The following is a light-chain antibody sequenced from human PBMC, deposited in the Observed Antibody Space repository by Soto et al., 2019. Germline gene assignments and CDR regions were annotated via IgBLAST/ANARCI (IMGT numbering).Light chain of an antibody. CDR1: QSVSKNY. J-gene: IGKJ4*01. V-gene: IGKV3-20*01. CDR2: GAS. CDR3: QPDGSSPPT. Sequence: EIVLTQSPGTLSLSPGERATLSCRASQSVSKNYLAWYQQKPGQAPRLLINGASSRATGIPDRFSGSGSGTDFPLNISRMEAEDFSVYFFQPDGSSPPTFGRGTKVAIK.